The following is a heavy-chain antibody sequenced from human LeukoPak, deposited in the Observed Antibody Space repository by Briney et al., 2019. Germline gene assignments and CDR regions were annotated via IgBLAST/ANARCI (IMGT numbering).Heavy chain of an antibody. CDR2: ISHDGGAK. CDR1: GFSIGNHG. J-gene: IGHJ5*02. D-gene: IGHD3-16*01. V-gene: IGHV3-30*03. Sequence: GGSLRLSCGVSGFSIGNHGMHWIRQAPDKGLEWVAMISHDGGAKYYGDSVKGRLTISRDNSDNTLYLQMNSLRVEDTAVYYCARDWGSSGWYNWFDPWGQGILVTVSS. CDR3: ARDWGSSGWYNWFDP.